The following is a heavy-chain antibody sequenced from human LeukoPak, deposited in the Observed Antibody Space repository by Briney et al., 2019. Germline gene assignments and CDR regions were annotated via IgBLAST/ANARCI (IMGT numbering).Heavy chain of an antibody. Sequence: ASVRVSCKASGYTFTSYYMHWVRQAPGQGLEWMGIINPSGGSTSYAQKFQGIVTMTRDTSTSTVYMELSSLRSEYTAVYYCARARTKWELLDYWGQGTLVTVSS. V-gene: IGHV1-46*01. CDR3: ARARTKWELLDY. CDR1: GYTFTSYY. CDR2: INPSGGST. J-gene: IGHJ4*02. D-gene: IGHD1-26*01.